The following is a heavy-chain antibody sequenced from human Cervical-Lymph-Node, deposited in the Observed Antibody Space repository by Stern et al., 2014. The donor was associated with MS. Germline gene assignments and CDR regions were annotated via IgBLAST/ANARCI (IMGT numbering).Heavy chain of an antibody. CDR3: ARRSAGGSGSYNDY. CDR1: GYDFTNSW. J-gene: IGHJ4*02. V-gene: IGHV5-51*03. CDR2: IFPGDSDT. Sequence: EVQLVESGADVKKPGESLKISCKASGYDFTNSWIAWVRQMPGKGLEWMGIIFPGDSDTRYGPSFQGQGTLSADQSIRTAYLHGRSLKASDTAIYYCARRSAGGSGSYNDYWGQGTLVTVSS. D-gene: IGHD3-10*01.